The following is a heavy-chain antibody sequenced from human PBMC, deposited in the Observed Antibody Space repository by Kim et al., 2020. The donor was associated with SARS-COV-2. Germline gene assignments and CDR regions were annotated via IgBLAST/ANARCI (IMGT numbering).Heavy chain of an antibody. D-gene: IGHD3-10*01. CDR2: IYYSGST. J-gene: IGHJ3*02. CDR3: ARDRFGELPDAFDI. CDR1: GGSISSYY. Sequence: SETLSLTCTVSGGSISSYYWSWIRQPPGKGLEWIGYIYYSGSTNYNPSLKSRVTISVDTSKNQFSLKLSSVTAADTAVYYCARDRFGELPDAFDIWGQGTLVTVSS. V-gene: IGHV4-59*01.